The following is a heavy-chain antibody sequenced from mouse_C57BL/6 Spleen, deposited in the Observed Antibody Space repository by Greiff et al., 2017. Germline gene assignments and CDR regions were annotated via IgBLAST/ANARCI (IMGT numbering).Heavy chain of an antibody. J-gene: IGHJ2*01. CDR2: INPSNGGT. D-gene: IGHD3-3*01. Sequence: QVQLQQPGSELVKPGASVKLSCKASGYTFTSYWLHWVKQRPGQCLEWIGNINPSNGGTIYNEKFKSKATLTLYRSSSTAYMQLSSLTSEDAAVYYCARGGRDYWSQGTTHTVSS. V-gene: IGHV1-53*01. CDR3: ARGGRDY. CDR1: GYTFTSYW.